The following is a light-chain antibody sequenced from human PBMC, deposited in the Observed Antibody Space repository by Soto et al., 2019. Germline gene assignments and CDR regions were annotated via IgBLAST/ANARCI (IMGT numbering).Light chain of an antibody. J-gene: IGKJ4*01. CDR2: GAS. Sequence: EIVLTQSPGTLSLSPGERATLSCRASQSVNSRLAWYQHKPGQTPRLLISGASSRATGIPDRFSGSGSATEFTLTIDRLQSADFAVYYCQQYDRWPVTFGGGTKVDIK. CDR1: QSVNSR. CDR3: QQYDRWPVT. V-gene: IGKV3D-15*01.